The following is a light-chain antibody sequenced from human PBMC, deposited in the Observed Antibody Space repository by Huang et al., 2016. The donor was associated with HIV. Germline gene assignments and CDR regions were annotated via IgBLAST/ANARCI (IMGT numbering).Light chain of an antibody. CDR2: GAS. V-gene: IGKV3-15*01. J-gene: IGKJ1*01. Sequence: EIVMTQSPVTVSVSPGGSATLSCWASQSVRDNLAWFQQKPGQAPRLLVRGASTRAAGVPARFSGSGSGTGFTLTITSLQSDDYAIYYCHQYFTWPRTFGPGTRVE. CDR1: QSVRDN. CDR3: HQYFTWPRT.